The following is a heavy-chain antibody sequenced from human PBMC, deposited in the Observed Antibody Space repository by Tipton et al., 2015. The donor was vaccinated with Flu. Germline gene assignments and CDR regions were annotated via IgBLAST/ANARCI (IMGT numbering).Heavy chain of an antibody. CDR1: GGSISGNYYY. D-gene: IGHD2-2*01. CDR2: IYYSGST. J-gene: IGHJ2*01. CDR3: ARLSFSVGWYFDL. V-gene: IGHV4-31*03. Sequence: TLSLTCTVSGGSISGNYYYWSWIRQHPEKGLEWIGYIYYSGSTWYNPSLKSRVTMSVDTSKKQFSLKLNSVTAADTAVYYCARLSFSVGWYFDLWGRGTLVTVSS.